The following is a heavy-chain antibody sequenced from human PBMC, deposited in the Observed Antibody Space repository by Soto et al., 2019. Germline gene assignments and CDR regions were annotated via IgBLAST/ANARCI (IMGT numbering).Heavy chain of an antibody. CDR2: ISASGGTT. J-gene: IGHJ4*02. D-gene: IGHD3-22*01. V-gene: IGHV3-23*01. Sequence: EVQLLESGGGLVQPGGSLRLSCVASGFTFSTYGMNWVRQVPGKGLEWVAGISASGGTTYYAESVKGRFTISRDKSKNTLYLQMNSLRGDDTAIYYCARENYYDSSGYYYSNFFDYWGQGTLVTVSS. CDR3: ARENYYDSSGYYYSNFFDY. CDR1: GFTFSTYG.